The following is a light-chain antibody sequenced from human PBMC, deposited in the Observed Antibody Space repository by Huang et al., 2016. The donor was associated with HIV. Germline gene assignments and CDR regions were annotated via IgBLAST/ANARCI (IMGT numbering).Light chain of an antibody. CDR2: LVS. CDR3: MQALQTPRT. CDR1: QSLLHTNGYNY. J-gene: IGKJ5*01. V-gene: IGKV2-28*01. Sequence: DIVMTQSPLSLPVTPGEPASISCRSSQSLLHTNGYNYLDWYLQKPVQSPQLLIYLVSMRASGFPDRFSGSGSVVDFTLKISRVEAEDVGVYYCMQALQTPRTFGQGTRLDMK.